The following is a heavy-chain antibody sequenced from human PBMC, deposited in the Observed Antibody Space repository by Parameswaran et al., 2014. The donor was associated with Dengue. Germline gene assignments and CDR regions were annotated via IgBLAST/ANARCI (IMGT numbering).Heavy chain of an antibody. V-gene: IGHV3-21*01. J-gene: IGHJ5*02. Sequence: KWIRQPPGKGLEWVSSISSSSSYIYYADSVKGRFTISRDNAKNSLYLQMNSLRAEDTAVYYCASSSYGSGSYNWFDPWGQGTLVTVSS. D-gene: IGHD3-10*01. CDR3: ASSSYGSGSYNWFDP. CDR2: ISSSSSYI.